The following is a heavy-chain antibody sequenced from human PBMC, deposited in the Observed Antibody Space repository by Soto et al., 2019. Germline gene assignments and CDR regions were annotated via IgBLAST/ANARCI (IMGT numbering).Heavy chain of an antibody. D-gene: IGHD7-27*01. J-gene: IGHJ4*02. CDR3: AEAWGIDY. CDR1: GFTFSSYT. Sequence: EAQLLESEGRLVEPGGSRRLSCAASGFTFSSYTMSWVRQAPGKGLEWVSTISGSGSSTYSADSVKGRFTISRDNSKNTLYLQMNSLRVEDTAIYYCAEAWGIDYWGQGTLVTVSS. CDR2: ISGSGSST. V-gene: IGHV3-23*01.